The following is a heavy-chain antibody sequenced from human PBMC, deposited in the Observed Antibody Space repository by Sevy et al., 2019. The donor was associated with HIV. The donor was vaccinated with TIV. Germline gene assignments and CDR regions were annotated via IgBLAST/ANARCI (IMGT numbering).Heavy chain of an antibody. D-gene: IGHD1-26*01. CDR3: ARAPSGSQGPGQYFHH. CDR2: ITAYNGNT. CDR1: RYTFTNYH. V-gene: IGHV1-18*01. Sequence: ASVKVSCKASRYTFTNYHITWVRQAPGQGLEWMGWITAYNGNTNYAQRLQGRVTMTTDTSTSTAYMELRSLRSDDTAVYYCARAPSGSQGPGQYFHHWGQGTLVTVSS. J-gene: IGHJ1*01.